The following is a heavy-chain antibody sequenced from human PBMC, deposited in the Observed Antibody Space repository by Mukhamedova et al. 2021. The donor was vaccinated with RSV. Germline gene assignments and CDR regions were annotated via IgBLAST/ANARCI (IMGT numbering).Heavy chain of an antibody. CDR3: ARDSPRGAVLGVGFAS. Sequence: EWIGRIYTSGSTDYNPSLTSRVTISADTSKNQFSLILTSVTAADTAVYFCARDSPRGAVLGVGFASWGPGTL. V-gene: IGHV4-4*07. D-gene: IGHD3-3*01. CDR2: IYTSGST. J-gene: IGHJ4*02.